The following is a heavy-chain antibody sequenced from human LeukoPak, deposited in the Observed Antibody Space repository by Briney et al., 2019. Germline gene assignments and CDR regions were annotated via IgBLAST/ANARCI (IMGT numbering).Heavy chain of an antibody. J-gene: IGHJ5*02. V-gene: IGHV3-9*01. CDR2: ISWNSGSI. CDR3: AKDSDSSGPNWFDP. D-gene: IGHD6-19*01. CDR1: GFTFDDYA. Sequence: PGGSLRLSCAASGFTFDDYAMHWVRQAPGKGLEWVSGISWNSGSIGYADSVKGRFTISRDNAKNSLYLQMNSLRAEDTALYYCAKDSDSSGPNWFDPWGQGTLVTVSS.